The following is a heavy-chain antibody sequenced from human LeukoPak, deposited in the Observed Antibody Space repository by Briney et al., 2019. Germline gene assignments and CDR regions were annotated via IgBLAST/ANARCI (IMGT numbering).Heavy chain of an antibody. CDR2: IHYSAST. V-gene: IGHV4-59*01. CDR1: GGSISSYY. CDR3: AREGGKLLRYFDW. Sequence: SETLSLTCTVSGGSISSYYWSWIRQPPGKGLEWIGYIHYSASTNYNPSLKSRVTISVDTSKNQFSLRLNSVTAADTAVYYCAREGGKLLRYFDWWGQGTLVTVSS. J-gene: IGHJ4*02. D-gene: IGHD3-9*01.